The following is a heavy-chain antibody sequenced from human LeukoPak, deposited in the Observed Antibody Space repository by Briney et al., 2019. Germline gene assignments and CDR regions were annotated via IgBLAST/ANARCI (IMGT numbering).Heavy chain of an antibody. Sequence: GGSLRLSCAASGFTVSSNYMSWVRQAPGKGLEWVSVIYSGGSTYYADSVKGRFTISRDNSKNTLYLQMNSLRAEDTAVYYCARGTSDYYDSSGYLVNYFDYWGQGTLVTVSS. J-gene: IGHJ4*02. CDR2: IYSGGST. CDR3: ARGTSDYYDSSGYLVNYFDY. D-gene: IGHD3-22*01. CDR1: GFTVSSNY. V-gene: IGHV3-66*01.